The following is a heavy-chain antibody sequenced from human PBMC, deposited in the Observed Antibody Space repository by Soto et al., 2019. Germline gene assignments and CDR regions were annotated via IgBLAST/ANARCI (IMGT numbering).Heavy chain of an antibody. CDR2: INPNSGGT. Sequence: ASVEVCWKACRYSFTCYYMRWARHSPGQGLEWMGWINPNSGGTNYAQKFQGWVTMTRDASISTAYMELSRLRSDDTAVYYCARDLITGTGNYGMDVWGQGTTVTVSS. D-gene: IGHD3-10*01. J-gene: IGHJ6*02. CDR1: RYSFTCYY. V-gene: IGHV1-2*04. CDR3: ARDLITGTGNYGMDV.